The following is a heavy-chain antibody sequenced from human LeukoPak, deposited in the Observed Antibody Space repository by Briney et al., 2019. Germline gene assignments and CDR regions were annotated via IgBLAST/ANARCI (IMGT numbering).Heavy chain of an antibody. CDR2: IDGRRGTI. CDR3: AKVRPIIYGGNSVFRYFDY. J-gene: IGHJ4*02. D-gene: IGHD4-23*01. V-gene: IGHV3-21*04. Sequence: GGSLRLSCGASGFNFETYNMHWIRQAPGKGLEWVSSIDGRRGTIYYADAVQGRFTISRDNAKDSLFLQMNSLRAEDTAIYYCAKVRPIIYGGNSVFRYFDYWGQGTLVTVSS. CDR1: GFNFETYN.